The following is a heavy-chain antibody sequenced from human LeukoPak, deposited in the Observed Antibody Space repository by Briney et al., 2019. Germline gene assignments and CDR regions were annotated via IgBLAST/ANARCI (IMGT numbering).Heavy chain of an antibody. CDR1: GDSIGSGSYY. CDR3: ARDRWSRVVAEWFDP. CDR2: TYYSGTT. J-gene: IGHJ5*02. V-gene: IGHV4-39*07. Sequence: PSETLSLTCTVSGDSIGSGSYYWAWIRQPPGKGLEWIASTYYSGTTYYNPSLESRLTISLNTSKNQFSLRLTSVTAADTAVYFCARDRWSRVVAEWFDPWGQGTLVTVSS. D-gene: IGHD2-15*01.